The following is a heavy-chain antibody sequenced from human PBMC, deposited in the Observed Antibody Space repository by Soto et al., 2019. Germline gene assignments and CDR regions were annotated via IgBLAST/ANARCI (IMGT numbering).Heavy chain of an antibody. V-gene: IGHV4-31*03. CDR3: ARDHQNYGDYFYYYYGMDV. D-gene: IGHD4-17*01. Sequence: QVQLQESGPGLVKPSQTLSLTCTVSGGSISSGGYYWSWIRQHPGKGLEWIGYIYYSGSTYYNPSLKSRVTISVDTSKNQSSLKLSSVTSADTAVYYCARDHQNYGDYFYYYYGMDVWGQGTTVTVSS. J-gene: IGHJ6*02. CDR2: IYYSGST. CDR1: GGSISSGGYY.